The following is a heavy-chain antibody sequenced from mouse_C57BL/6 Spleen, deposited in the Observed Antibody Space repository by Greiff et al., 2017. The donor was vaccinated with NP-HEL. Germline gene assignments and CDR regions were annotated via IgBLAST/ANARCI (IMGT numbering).Heavy chain of an antibody. D-gene: IGHD1-1*01. J-gene: IGHJ4*01. CDR3: ARHGSSFFYAMDY. Sequence: VKLQESGAELVKPGASVKLSCKASGYTFTSYWMHWVKQRPGQGLEWIGMIHPNSGSTNYNEKFKSKATLTVDKSSSTAYMQLSSLTSEDSAVYYCARHGSSFFYAMDYWGQGTSVTVSS. CDR1: GYTFTSYW. V-gene: IGHV1-64*01. CDR2: IHPNSGST.